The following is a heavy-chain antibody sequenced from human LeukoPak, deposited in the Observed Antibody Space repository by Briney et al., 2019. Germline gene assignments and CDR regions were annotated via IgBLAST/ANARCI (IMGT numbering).Heavy chain of an antibody. V-gene: IGHV4-39*01. J-gene: IGHJ4*02. Sequence: KTSETLSLTCTVSGASTRSNNYYWAWIRQPPGKGLEWIGSIYYLGTTYDNPSLKSRVTISIDTSKNQFSLKLRSVTASDTAVYYCARVASSSAGGVDYWGQGTLVTVSS. CDR2: IYYLGTT. D-gene: IGHD6-6*01. CDR1: GASTRSNNYY. CDR3: ARVASSSAGGVDY.